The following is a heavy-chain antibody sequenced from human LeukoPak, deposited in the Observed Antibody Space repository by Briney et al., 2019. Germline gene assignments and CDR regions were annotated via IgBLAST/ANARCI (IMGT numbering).Heavy chain of an antibody. J-gene: IGHJ3*02. D-gene: IGHD3-10*01. Sequence: GASVKVSCKASGYTFTGYYMHWVRQAPGQGLEWMGWINPNSGGTNYAQKFQGRVTMTRDTSISTAYMELSRLRSDDTAVYYCARDLIQFGISAFDIWGQGTMVTVSS. CDR1: GYTFTGYY. CDR2: INPNSGGT. CDR3: ARDLIQFGISAFDI. V-gene: IGHV1-2*02.